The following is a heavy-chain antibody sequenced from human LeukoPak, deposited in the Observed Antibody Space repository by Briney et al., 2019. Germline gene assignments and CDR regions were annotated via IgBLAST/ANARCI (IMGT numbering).Heavy chain of an antibody. CDR2: INHSGST. V-gene: IGHV4-34*09. Sequence: SETLSLTCAVYGGSFSGYYWSWIRQPPGKGLEWIGEINHSGSTYYNPSLKSRVTISVDTSKNQFSLKLSSVTAADTAVYYCARGVRWLQLSYFDYWGQGTLVTVSS. D-gene: IGHD5-24*01. CDR3: ARGVRWLQLSYFDY. J-gene: IGHJ4*02. CDR1: GGSFSGYY.